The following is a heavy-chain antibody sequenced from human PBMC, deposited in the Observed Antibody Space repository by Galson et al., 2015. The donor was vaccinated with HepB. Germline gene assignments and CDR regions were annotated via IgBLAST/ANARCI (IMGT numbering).Heavy chain of an antibody. V-gene: IGHV1-18*01. CDR3: ARVSSVGPCCGGSCYGGDYYYGMDV. Sequence: SVKVSCKASGYTFTSYGISWVRQAPGKGLEWMGWISPYNGTTNYAQKPQGRVTMPTNTSTSTAYMELRSLRSDDTAVYYCARVSSVGPCCGGSCYGGDYYYGMDVWGQGTTVTVSS. CDR2: ISPYNGTT. J-gene: IGHJ6*02. CDR1: GYTFTSYG. D-gene: IGHD2-15*01.